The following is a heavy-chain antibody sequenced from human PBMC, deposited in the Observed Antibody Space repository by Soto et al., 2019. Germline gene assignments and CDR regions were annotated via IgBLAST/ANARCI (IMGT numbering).Heavy chain of an antibody. CDR1: GGSISSGGYY. D-gene: IGHD3-3*01. CDR3: ARDRYDFRGVTPMDV. Sequence: TLSLTCTVSGGSISSGGYYWSWIRQHPGKGLEWIGYIYYSGSTYYNPSLKSRVTISVDTSKNQFSLKLSSVTAADTAVYYCARDRYDFRGVTPMDVWGQGTTVTVSS. J-gene: IGHJ6*02. CDR2: IYYSGST. V-gene: IGHV4-31*03.